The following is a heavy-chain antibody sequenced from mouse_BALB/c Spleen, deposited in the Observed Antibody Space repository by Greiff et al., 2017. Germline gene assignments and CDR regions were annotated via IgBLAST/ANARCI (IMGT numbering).Heavy chain of an antibody. CDR1: GFTFSSFG. D-gene: IGHD3-3*01. Sequence: DVKLVESGGGLVQPGGSRKLSCAASGFTFSSFGMHWVRQAPEKGLEWVAYISSGSSTIYYADTVKGRFTISRDNPKNTLFLQMTSLRSEDTAMYYCAREGTNYAMDYWGQGTSVTVSS. CDR3: AREGTNYAMDY. J-gene: IGHJ4*01. CDR2: ISSGSSTI. V-gene: IGHV5-17*02.